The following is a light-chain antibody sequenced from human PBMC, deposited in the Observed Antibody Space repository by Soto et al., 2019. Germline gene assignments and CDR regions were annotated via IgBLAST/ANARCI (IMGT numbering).Light chain of an antibody. V-gene: IGLV1-40*01. Sequence: QSVLTQPPSVSGAPGQRVTISCTGSSSNIGAGYDLHWYQQLPGTAPKLLIYGNSNRPSGVPDRFSGSKSGTSASLAITGLQAEDEADYYCQSYDSGLSVVFGGGTKLTVL. J-gene: IGLJ2*01. CDR2: GNS. CDR1: SSNIGAGYD. CDR3: QSYDSGLSVV.